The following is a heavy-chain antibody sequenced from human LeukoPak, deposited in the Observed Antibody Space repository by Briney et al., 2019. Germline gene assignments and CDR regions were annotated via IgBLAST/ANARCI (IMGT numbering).Heavy chain of an antibody. CDR1: GFTFSSYA. CDR3: AKNPLAHYDSSGYAFDI. Sequence: PGGSLRLSCAASGFTFSSYAMSWVRQAPGKGLEWVSAISGSGGSTYYADSVKGRFTISRDNSKNTLYLQMNSLRAEDTAVYYCAKNPLAHYDSSGYAFDIWGQGTMVTVSS. D-gene: IGHD3-22*01. J-gene: IGHJ3*02. V-gene: IGHV3-23*01. CDR2: ISGSGGST.